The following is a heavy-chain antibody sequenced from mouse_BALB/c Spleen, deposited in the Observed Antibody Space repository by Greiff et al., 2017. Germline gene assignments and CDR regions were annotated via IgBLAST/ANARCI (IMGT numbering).Heavy chain of an antibody. CDR2: ISTYYGDA. Sequence: VQLQQSGAELVRPGVSVKISCKGSGYTFTDYAMHWVKQSHAKSLEWIGVISTYYGDASYNQKFKGKATMTVDKSSSTAYMELARLTSEDSAIYYCARFDYGYAMDYWGQGTSVTVSS. CDR1: GYTFTDYA. D-gene: IGHD1-1*02. V-gene: IGHV1S137*01. CDR3: ARFDYGYAMDY. J-gene: IGHJ4*01.